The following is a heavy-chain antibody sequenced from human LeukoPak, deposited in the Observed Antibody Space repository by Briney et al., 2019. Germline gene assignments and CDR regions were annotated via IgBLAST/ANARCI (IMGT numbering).Heavy chain of an antibody. CDR3: TRATRVSVFGVQYYFDF. V-gene: IGHV3-49*04. Sequence: GGSLRLSCAASGLRFSTAWMGWVRQAPGKGLEWLTFIRSKTYGGTRDYAASVKGRFTVSRDDSKSVAYLQMDSLNPDDTAVYYCTRATRVSVFGVQYYFDFWGQGTVVTVSS. CDR1: GLRFSTAW. CDR2: IRSKTYGGTR. D-gene: IGHD3-3*01. J-gene: IGHJ4*02.